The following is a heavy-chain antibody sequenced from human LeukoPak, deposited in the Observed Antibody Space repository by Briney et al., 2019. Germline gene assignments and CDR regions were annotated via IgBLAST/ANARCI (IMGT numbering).Heavy chain of an antibody. D-gene: IGHD4-17*01. Sequence: ASVKVSCKVSGYTLTELSMHWVRQAPGKGLEWMGGFDPEDGETIYAQKFQGRVTMTRDTSISTAYMELSRLRSDDTAVYYCASTGSYGDYEIDYWGQGTLVTVSS. J-gene: IGHJ4*02. CDR2: FDPEDGET. V-gene: IGHV1-24*01. CDR1: GYTLTELS. CDR3: ASTGSYGDYEIDY.